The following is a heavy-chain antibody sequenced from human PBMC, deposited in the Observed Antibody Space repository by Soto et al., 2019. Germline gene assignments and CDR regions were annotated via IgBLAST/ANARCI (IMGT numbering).Heavy chain of an antibody. Sequence: QVQLQESGPGLVRPSQTLSLTCTVSGASISSDGYYWGWIRQHPGKGLEYIAYMYYSGSTYYNPSLKSRVTMSVDASKNQFSLKLSSVTAADTDVYYSARSRQTVTSRFDFWGQGALVTVSS. CDR3: ARSRQTVTSRFDF. D-gene: IGHD4-17*01. CDR2: MYYSGST. J-gene: IGHJ4*02. CDR1: GASISSDGYY. V-gene: IGHV4-31*03.